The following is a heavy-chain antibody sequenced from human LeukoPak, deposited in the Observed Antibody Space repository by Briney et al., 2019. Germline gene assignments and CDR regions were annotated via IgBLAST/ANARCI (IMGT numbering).Heavy chain of an antibody. D-gene: IGHD3-3*01. Sequence: GESLKISCKGSGYTFSSYWIGWVRQMPGKGLEWMGIIYPGDSDTRYSPSLQGQVTISVNTSIGTAYLQWSSLKASDTAIYYCARQNDFRLDYWGQGTLVTVSS. V-gene: IGHV5-51*01. J-gene: IGHJ4*02. CDR1: GYTFSSYW. CDR2: IYPGDSDT. CDR3: ARQNDFRLDY.